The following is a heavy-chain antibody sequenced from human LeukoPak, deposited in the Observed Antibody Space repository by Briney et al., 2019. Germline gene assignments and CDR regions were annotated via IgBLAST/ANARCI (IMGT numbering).Heavy chain of an antibody. D-gene: IGHD1-26*01. Sequence: GGSLRLSCAASGFTVSSNYMSWVRQAPGKGLEWVSIIYSGGSTYYADSVKGRFTISRDNSKNTLYLQMNSLRAEDTAVYYCARDRSYDWYFDLWGRGTLVTVSS. J-gene: IGHJ2*01. CDR3: ARDRSYDWYFDL. CDR1: GFTVSSNY. CDR2: IYSGGST. V-gene: IGHV3-53*01.